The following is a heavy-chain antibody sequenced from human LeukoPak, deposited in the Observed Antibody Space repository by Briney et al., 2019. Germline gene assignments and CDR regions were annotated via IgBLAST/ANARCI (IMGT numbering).Heavy chain of an antibody. D-gene: IGHD3-10*01. Sequence: GGSLRLSCAASGFTFSSYWMSWVRQAPGKGLEWVANIKQDGSEKYYVDSVKGRFTISRDKANMSLYLQMNSLRAEDTAVYYCARDRYGSGSYHDYWGQGTLVTVSS. V-gene: IGHV3-7*01. CDR2: IKQDGSEK. J-gene: IGHJ4*02. CDR3: ARDRYGSGSYHDY. CDR1: GFTFSSYW.